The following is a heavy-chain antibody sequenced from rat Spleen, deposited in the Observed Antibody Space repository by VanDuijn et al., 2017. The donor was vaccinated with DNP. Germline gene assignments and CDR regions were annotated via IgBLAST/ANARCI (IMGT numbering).Heavy chain of an antibody. CDR1: GFTFSNYG. J-gene: IGHJ3*01. CDR3: TADYDEGSYYPHWFAY. Sequence: EVQLVESGGGLVQPGRSLKLSCAPPGFTFSNYGMAWVRQAPKKSLEWVATISTGGGNTYYRDSVKGRFTIARENAKSTLYLQMDSLRSEDTATYYCTADYDEGSYYPHWFAYWGLVTLVTVSS. D-gene: IGHD1-12*02. V-gene: IGHV5S13*01. CDR2: ISTGGGNT.